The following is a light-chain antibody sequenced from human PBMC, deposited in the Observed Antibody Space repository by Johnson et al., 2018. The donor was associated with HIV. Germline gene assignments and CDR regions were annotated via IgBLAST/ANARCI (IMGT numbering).Light chain of an antibody. Sequence: QSVLTQPPSVSAAPGQKVTISCSGSSSNIGNNYVSWYQQLPGTAPKLLIYDNNKRPSGIPDRFSGSTSGPSATLGITGLQTGDEADYYCGTWDTSLSDYYVFGTGTKVTVL. CDR3: GTWDTSLSDYYV. CDR1: SSNIGNNY. CDR2: DNN. J-gene: IGLJ1*01. V-gene: IGLV1-51*01.